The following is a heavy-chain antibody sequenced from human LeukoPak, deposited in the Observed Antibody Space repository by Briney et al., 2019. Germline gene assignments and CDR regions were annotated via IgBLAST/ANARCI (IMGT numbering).Heavy chain of an antibody. CDR1: GGSFSGYY. CDR3: ARDLGDFWSGRYYPLDP. J-gene: IGHJ5*02. Sequence: PSETLSLTCAVYGGSFSGYYWSWIRQPPGKGLEWIGEINHSGSTNYNPSLKSRVTISVDTSKNQFSLKLSSVTAADTAVYYCARDLGDFWSGRYYPLDPWGQGTLVTVSS. V-gene: IGHV4-34*01. D-gene: IGHD3-3*01. CDR2: INHSGST.